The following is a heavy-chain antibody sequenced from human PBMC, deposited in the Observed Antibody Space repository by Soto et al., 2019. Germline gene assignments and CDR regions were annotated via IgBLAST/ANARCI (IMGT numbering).Heavy chain of an antibody. Sequence: QITLKESGPTLVKPTQTLTLTCTFSGFSLSTSEVGVGWIRQSPGKALGWLALIFWDDNKRFSPSLKSRLTVTKYTSKNPVVLTVTNLDPVDPSTYFCAPRSSPSGAFNTWGQGTMVTVSS. V-gene: IGHV2-5*02. J-gene: IGHJ3*02. CDR2: IFWDDNK. CDR3: APRSSPSGAFNT. CDR1: GFSLSTSEVG.